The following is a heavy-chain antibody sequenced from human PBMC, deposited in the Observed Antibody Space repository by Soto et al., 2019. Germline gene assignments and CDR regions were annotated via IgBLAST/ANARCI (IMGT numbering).Heavy chain of an antibody. CDR3: AVTTAYYYYYYGMDV. CDR1: GGSISSGGYY. Sequence: QVQLQESGPGLVKPSQTLSLTCTVSGGSISSGGYYWSWIRQHPGKGLEWIGYIYYSGSTYYNPSLKSRVTLSVDTSKNQFSLKLSSVTAADTAVYYCAVTTAYYYYYYGMDVWGQGTTVTVSS. CDR2: IYYSGST. D-gene: IGHD4-17*01. V-gene: IGHV4-31*03. J-gene: IGHJ6*02.